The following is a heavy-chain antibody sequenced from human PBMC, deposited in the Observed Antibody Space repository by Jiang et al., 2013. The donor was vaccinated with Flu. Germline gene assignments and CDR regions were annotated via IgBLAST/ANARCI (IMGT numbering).Heavy chain of an antibody. J-gene: IGHJ4*02. CDR3: AKHGGSSRPYFEY. Sequence: SLRISCKASHSFTSSWITWVRQMPGKGLEWMGRIDPSDSYTNYSPSFQGHVTFSVDKSISTAYLQWSSLKASDTAMYYCAKHGGSSRPYFEYWGLRTLVTVSS. D-gene: IGHD3-16*01. CDR2: IDPSDSYT. V-gene: IGHV5-10-1*01. CDR1: HSFTSSW.